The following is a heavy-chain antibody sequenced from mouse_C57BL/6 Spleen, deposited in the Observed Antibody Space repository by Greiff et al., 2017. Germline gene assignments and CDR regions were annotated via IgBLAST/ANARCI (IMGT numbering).Heavy chain of an antibody. J-gene: IGHJ4*01. CDR3: ARGYSNLYYYAMDY. CDR1: GYTFTSYW. Sequence: QVHVKQPGAELVKPGASVKLSCKASGYTFTSYWMHWVKQRPGQGLEWIGMIHPNSGSTNYNEKFKSKATLTVDKSSSTAYMQLSSLTSEDSAVYYCARGYSNLYYYAMDYWGQGTSVTVSS. V-gene: IGHV1-64*01. CDR2: IHPNSGST. D-gene: IGHD2-5*01.